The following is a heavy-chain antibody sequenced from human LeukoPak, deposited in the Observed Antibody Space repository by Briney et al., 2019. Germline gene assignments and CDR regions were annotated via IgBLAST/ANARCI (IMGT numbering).Heavy chain of an antibody. V-gene: IGHV3-7*04. CDR3: ARGAPLGY. J-gene: IGHJ4*02. D-gene: IGHD6-6*01. CDR2: IKQDGSER. Sequence: PGGSLRVSCAASGFIFTNHWMSWVRQAPGKGLEWVANIKQDGSERNYVDSVKGRFTISRDNAKTSVYLQMNSLRAEDTAVYYCARGAPLGYWGQGNLVTVSS. CDR1: GFIFTNHW.